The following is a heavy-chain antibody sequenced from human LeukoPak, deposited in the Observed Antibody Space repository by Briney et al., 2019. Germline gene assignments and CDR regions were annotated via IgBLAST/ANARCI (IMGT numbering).Heavy chain of an antibody. J-gene: IGHJ4*02. D-gene: IGHD1-26*01. V-gene: IGHV1-2*02. CDR2: INPNSGGT. Sequence: ASVKVSCKASGYTFTGYYMHWVRQAPGQGLEWMGWINPNSGGTNYAQKFQGRVTMTRDTSISTAYMELSRLRSDDTAVYYCARDRTVVGATTFDFDYWGQGTLVTVSS. CDR1: GYTFTGYY. CDR3: ARDRTVVGATTFDFDY.